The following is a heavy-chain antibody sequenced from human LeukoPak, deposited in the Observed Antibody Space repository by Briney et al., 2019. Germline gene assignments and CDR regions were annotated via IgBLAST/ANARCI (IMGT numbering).Heavy chain of an antibody. J-gene: IGHJ4*02. V-gene: IGHV3-9*01. Sequence: PGGSLRLSCAASGFTFDDYAMHWVRQAPGKGLEWVSGISWNSGSIGYADSVKGRFTISRDNAKNSLYLQMNSLRAEDTALYYCAKSPVVTLPYFDYWGQGTLVTVSS. D-gene: IGHD2-15*01. CDR2: ISWNSGSI. CDR1: GFTFDDYA. CDR3: AKSPVVTLPYFDY.